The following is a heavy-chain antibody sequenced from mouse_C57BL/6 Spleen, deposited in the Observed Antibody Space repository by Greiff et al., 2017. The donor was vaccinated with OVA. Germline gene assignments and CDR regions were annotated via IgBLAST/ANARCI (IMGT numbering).Heavy chain of an antibody. Sequence: EVQLQQSGPELVKPGASVKISCKASGYTFTDYYMNWVKQSHGKSLEWIGDINPNNGGTSYNQKFKGKATLTVDKSSSTAYMELRSLTSEDSAVYYCARPHYDYDPYYFDYWGQGTTLTVSS. J-gene: IGHJ2*01. CDR3: ARPHYDYDPYYFDY. D-gene: IGHD2-4*01. V-gene: IGHV1-26*01. CDR1: GYTFTDYY. CDR2: INPNNGGT.